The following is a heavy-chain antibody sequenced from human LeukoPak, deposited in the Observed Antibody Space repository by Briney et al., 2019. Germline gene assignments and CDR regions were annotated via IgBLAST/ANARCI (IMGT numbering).Heavy chain of an antibody. CDR2: INTIGDRA. D-gene: IGHD6-6*01. V-gene: IGHV3-74*01. J-gene: IGHJ4*02. CDR1: GFSFSINW. CDR3: TRGSSGRADPSDF. Sequence: GGSLRLSCAASGFSFSINWMHWLRQSPGEGLVWVSRINTIGDRANYVDSVKGRFTISRDNAKDTLFLQMDNVRVEDTSVYFCTRGSSGRADPSDFWGQGTLVTVSS.